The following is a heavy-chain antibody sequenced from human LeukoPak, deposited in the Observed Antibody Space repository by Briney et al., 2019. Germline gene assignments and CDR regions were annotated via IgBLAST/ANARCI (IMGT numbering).Heavy chain of an antibody. CDR2: LDPEDGET. CDR3: ATDYYDSSGYYFYFQH. J-gene: IGHJ1*01. D-gene: IGHD3-22*01. CDR1: GYTLTELS. Sequence: ASVKVSCKVSGYTLTELSMHWVRQAPGKGLEWMGGLDPEDGETIYAQKFQGRVTMTEDTSTDTAYMELSSLRSEDTAVYYCATDYYDSSGYYFYFQHWGQGTLVTVSS. V-gene: IGHV1-24*01.